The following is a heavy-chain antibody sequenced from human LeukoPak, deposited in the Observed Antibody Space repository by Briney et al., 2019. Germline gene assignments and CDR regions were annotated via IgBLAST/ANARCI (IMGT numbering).Heavy chain of an antibody. V-gene: IGHV4-39*01. Sequence: SETLSLTCSVSGGSISSSNYYWGWIRQPPGKGLEWIGSIYYSGSTYYNPSLKSRVTISVDTSKNQFSLKLSSVTAADTAVYYCARVASGWFDPWGQGTLVTVSS. CDR1: GGSISSSNYY. CDR2: IYYSGST. CDR3: ARVASGWFDP. J-gene: IGHJ5*02. D-gene: IGHD3-10*01.